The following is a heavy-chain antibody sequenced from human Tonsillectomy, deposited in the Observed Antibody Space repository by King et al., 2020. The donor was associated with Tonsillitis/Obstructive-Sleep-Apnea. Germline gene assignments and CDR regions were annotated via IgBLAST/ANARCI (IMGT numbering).Heavy chain of an antibody. V-gene: IGHV4-39*01. CDR3: ARQQAYYYDSSGYSDWYFDL. Sequence: QLQESGPGLVKPSETLSLTCTVSGGSISSSSYYWGWIRQPPGKGLEWIGSIYYSGSTYYNPSLKSRVTISVDKAKNQFSLKLSSVTAADTSVYYCARQQAYYYDSSGYSDWYFDLWGRGTLVTVSS. D-gene: IGHD3-22*01. CDR2: IYYSGST. J-gene: IGHJ2*01. CDR1: GGSISSSSYY.